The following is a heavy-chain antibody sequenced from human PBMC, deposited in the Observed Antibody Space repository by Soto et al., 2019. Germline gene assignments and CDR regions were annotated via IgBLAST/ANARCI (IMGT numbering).Heavy chain of an antibody. D-gene: IGHD2-8*01. Sequence: QEQLVESGGGLVKPGGSLRLSCAASGFTFSDYYMSWIRQAPGKGLEWVSYISYTSTYKNYADAVKGRFTISRDNAKNSLYLQMNSLRAEDTAVFYCVRQGFYCENSVCYTSASAFDIWGRGTMVTVSS. V-gene: IGHV3-11*06. J-gene: IGHJ3*02. CDR2: ISYTSTYK. CDR1: GFTFSDYY. CDR3: VRQGFYCENSVCYTSASAFDI.